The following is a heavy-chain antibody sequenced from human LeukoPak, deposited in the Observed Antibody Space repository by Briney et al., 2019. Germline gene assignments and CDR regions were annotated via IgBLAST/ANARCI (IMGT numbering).Heavy chain of an antibody. V-gene: IGHV3-23*01. Sequence: HPGGSLRLSCAASGFTFRNNAMTWVRQAPGKGLKWVAAISGDGVYIYYADSVRGRFTISRDNSRTALYLQMNYLTDEDTALYYRVKNLGQGAAYDSWGQGTLVTVSS. CDR3: VKNLGQGAAYDS. D-gene: IGHD6-13*01. CDR2: ISGDGVYI. CDR1: GFTFRNNA. J-gene: IGHJ4*02.